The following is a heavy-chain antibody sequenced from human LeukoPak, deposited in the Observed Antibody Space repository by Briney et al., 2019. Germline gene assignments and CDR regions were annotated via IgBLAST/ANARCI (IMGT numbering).Heavy chain of an antibody. V-gene: IGHV1-69*04. J-gene: IGHJ6*02. CDR2: IIPILGIA. Sequence: ASVKVSRKASGGTFSSYAISWVRQAPGQGLEWMGRIIPILGIANYAQKFQGRVTITADKSTSTAYMELSSLRSEDTAVYYCARGARFLEWHNYYYYYGMDVWGQGTTVTVSS. D-gene: IGHD3-3*01. CDR3: ARGARFLEWHNYYYYYGMDV. CDR1: GGTFSSYA.